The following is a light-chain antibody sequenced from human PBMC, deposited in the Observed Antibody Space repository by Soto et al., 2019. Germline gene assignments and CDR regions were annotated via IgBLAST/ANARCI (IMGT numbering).Light chain of an antibody. Sequence: DIQLTQSPSFLSASVGDRVTITCRASQGISSFLAWYHQKPGKAPNLLIYAASTLHSGVPSRFSGSGSGTEFTLTISSLQPEDFATYYCQQLKSFPLTFGGGTKVESK. CDR3: QQLKSFPLT. CDR1: QGISSF. V-gene: IGKV1-9*01. CDR2: AAS. J-gene: IGKJ4*01.